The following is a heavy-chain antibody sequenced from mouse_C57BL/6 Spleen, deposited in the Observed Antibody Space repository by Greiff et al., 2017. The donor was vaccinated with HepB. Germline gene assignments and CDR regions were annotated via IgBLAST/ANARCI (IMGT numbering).Heavy chain of an antibody. CDR1: GYTFTSYG. J-gene: IGHJ1*03. V-gene: IGHV1-81*01. CDR3: ARGGIDPDRYFDV. CDR2: IYPRSGNT. Sequence: VKVVESGAELARPGASVKLSCKASGYTFTSYGISWVKQRTGQGLEWIGEIYPRSGNTYYNEKFKGKATLTADKSSSTAYMELRSLTSEDSAVYFCARGGIDPDRYFDVWGTGTTVTVSS.